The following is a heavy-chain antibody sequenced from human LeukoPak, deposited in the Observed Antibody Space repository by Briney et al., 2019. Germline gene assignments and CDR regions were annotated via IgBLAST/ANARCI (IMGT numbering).Heavy chain of an antibody. CDR3: ARDFDY. Sequence: SETLSLTCTVSGGSISSYYWSWIRQPPGKGLEWIGYIYYSGSTDYNPSLKSRVTISVDTSKNQFSLKLRSVTAADTALYYCARDFDYWGRGTLVTVSS. J-gene: IGHJ4*02. CDR2: IYYSGST. CDR1: GGSISSYY. V-gene: IGHV4-59*12.